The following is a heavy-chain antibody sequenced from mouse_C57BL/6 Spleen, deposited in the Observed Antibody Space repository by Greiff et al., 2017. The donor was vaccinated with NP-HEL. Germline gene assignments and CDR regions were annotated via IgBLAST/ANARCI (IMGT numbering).Heavy chain of an antibody. CDR1: GFTFTDYY. D-gene: IGHD3-3*01. Sequence: EVKLMESGGGLVQPGGSLSLSCAASGFTFTDYYMSWVRQPPGKTLEWLGFIRNKANGYTTEQNASVKGRFTISRDNSQSILYLQMNALRAEDSATYYCARLAGSFAYWGQGTLVTVSA. CDR2: IRNKANGYTT. CDR3: ARLAGSFAY. V-gene: IGHV7-3*01. J-gene: IGHJ3*01.